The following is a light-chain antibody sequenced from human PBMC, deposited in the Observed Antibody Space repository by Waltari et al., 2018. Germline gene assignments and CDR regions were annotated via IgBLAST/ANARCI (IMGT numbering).Light chain of an antibody. Sequence: QSGPAPPASGFGSPWPSIPLPCPWNSNYDGCYEFCFWYQQHPGKAPKVMIYDVSNRPSGISNRFSGSKSANTASLTISGLQAEDEGDYYCSSHTSNGVVVFGGGTQLTVL. J-gene: IGLJ3*02. CDR3: SSHTSNGVVV. CDR2: DVS. V-gene: IGLV2-14*01. CDR1: SNYDGCYEF.